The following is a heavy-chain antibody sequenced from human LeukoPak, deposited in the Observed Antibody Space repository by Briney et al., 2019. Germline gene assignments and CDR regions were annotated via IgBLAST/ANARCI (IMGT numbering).Heavy chain of an antibody. D-gene: IGHD2/OR15-2a*01. Sequence: GGSLRLSCAASGFTFDDYAMHWVRLAPGKGLEWVSGIGWNSNTMGYADSVKGRFTISRDNAKNSLYLQMNSLRAEDTALYYCAKDMHHIVIVSAAGVCDSWGQGTLVTVSS. CDR1: GFTFDDYA. CDR3: AKDMHHIVIVSAAGVCDS. J-gene: IGHJ4*02. V-gene: IGHV3-9*01. CDR2: IGWNSNTM.